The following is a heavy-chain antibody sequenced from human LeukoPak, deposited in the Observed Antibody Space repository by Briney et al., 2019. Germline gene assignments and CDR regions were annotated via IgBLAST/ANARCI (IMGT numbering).Heavy chain of an antibody. J-gene: IGHJ4*02. CDR3: ARGPRLVDKIDY. Sequence: SVKVSCKASGGTFSSYAISWVRQAPGQGLEWMGGIIPIFGTANYAQKFQGRVTITADESTSTAYMELSSLRSEDTAVYYCARGPRLVDKIDYWGQGTLVTVSS. V-gene: IGHV1-69*13. CDR1: GGTFSSYA. CDR2: IIPIFGTA. D-gene: IGHD3-16*01.